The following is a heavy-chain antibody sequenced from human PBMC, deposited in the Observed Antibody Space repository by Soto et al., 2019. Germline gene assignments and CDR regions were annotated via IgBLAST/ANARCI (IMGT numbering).Heavy chain of an antibody. Sequence: ASVKVSCKASGYTFTSYAMHWVRQAPGQRLEWMGWINAGNGNTKYSQKFQGRVTITRDTSASTAYMELSSLRSEDTAVYYCARDFYDHYDILTGPKGGLLDPWGQGTLVTVSS. CDR3: ARDFYDHYDILTGPKGGLLDP. CDR1: GYTFTSYA. J-gene: IGHJ5*02. D-gene: IGHD3-9*01. CDR2: INAGNGNT. V-gene: IGHV1-3*01.